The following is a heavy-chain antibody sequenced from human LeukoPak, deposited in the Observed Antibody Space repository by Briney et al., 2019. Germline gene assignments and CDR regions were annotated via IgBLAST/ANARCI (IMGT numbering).Heavy chain of an antibody. CDR3: AKVVSTVTTRDHDAFDI. V-gene: IGHV3-33*06. CDR2: IWYDGSNK. Sequence: PGGSLRLSCAASGFTFSSYGMHWVRQAPGKGLGWVAVIWYDGSNKYYADSVKGRFTISRDNSKNTLYLQMNSLRAEDTAVYYCAKVVSTVTTRDHDAFDIWGQGTMVTVSS. D-gene: IGHD4-17*01. CDR1: GFTFSSYG. J-gene: IGHJ3*02.